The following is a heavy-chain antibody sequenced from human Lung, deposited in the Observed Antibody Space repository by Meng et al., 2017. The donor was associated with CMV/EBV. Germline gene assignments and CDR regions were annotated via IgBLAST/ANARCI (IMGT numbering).Heavy chain of an antibody. J-gene: IGHJ6*02. CDR1: GFTFGDYA. D-gene: IGHD2-2*01. V-gene: IGHV3-49*04. CDR2: IRSKAYGGTT. CDR3: TRKLLSYYYYGMDV. Sequence: SCPSSGFTFGDYAMSWVRQAPGKGLEWVGFIRSKAYGGTTEYAASVKGRFTISRDDSKSIAYLQMNSLKTEDTAVYYCTRKLLSYYYYGMDVWGQGTXVTVSS.